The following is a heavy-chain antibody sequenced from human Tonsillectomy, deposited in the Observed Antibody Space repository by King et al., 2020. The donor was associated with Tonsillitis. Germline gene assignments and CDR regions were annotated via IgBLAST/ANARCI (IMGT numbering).Heavy chain of an antibody. J-gene: IGHJ2*01. V-gene: IGHV3-30*18. CDR1: GFTFRSYG. D-gene: IGHD3-10*01. CDR2: ISYDGSNK. Sequence: VQLVESGGGVVQPGRSLRLSCAASGFTFRSYGMHWVRQAPGKGLEWVAVISYDGSNKFYSDSVKGRFTISRDNSKNTLYLQMNSLRVEDTAVYYCAEEMVRWGSRYFDLWGRSTLVTVSS. CDR3: AEEMVRWGSRYFDL.